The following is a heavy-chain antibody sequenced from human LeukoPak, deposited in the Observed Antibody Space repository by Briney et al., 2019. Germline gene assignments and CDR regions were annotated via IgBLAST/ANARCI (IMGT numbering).Heavy chain of an antibody. J-gene: IGHJ3*01. V-gene: IGHV4-59*08. CDR2: IYYSVST. CDR3: ATHVAMGNPFDF. Sequence: PSETLSLTCSVSGVSISSYYWSWIRQPPGKGLVWIGHIYYSVSTDYNPSLKSRVLISQDTSKNQFFPSLSSVTATDTAVYYCATHVAMGNPFDFWGQGTMVTVSS. D-gene: IGHD3-9*01. CDR1: GVSISSYY.